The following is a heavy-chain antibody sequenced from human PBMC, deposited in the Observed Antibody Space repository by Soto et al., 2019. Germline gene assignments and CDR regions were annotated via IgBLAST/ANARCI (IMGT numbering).Heavy chain of an antibody. D-gene: IGHD3-3*01. CDR3: ANSSYEFWSVPLYYYYGMDV. Sequence: GGSPRLSCAASGFTFSSYAMSWVRQAPGKGLEWVSAISGSGGSTYYADSVKGRFTISRDNSKNTLYLQMNSLRAEDTVVYYCANSSYEFWSVPLYYYYGMDVWGQGTTVTVSS. CDR2: ISGSGGST. J-gene: IGHJ6*02. CDR1: GFTFSSYA. V-gene: IGHV3-23*01.